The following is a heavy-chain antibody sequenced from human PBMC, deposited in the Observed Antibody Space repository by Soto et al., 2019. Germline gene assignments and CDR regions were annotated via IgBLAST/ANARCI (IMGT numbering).Heavy chain of an antibody. CDR1: GGSVNSGDYY. D-gene: IGHD5-12*01. V-gene: IGHV4-30-4*01. CDR3: ARLYTGYEAFDY. Sequence: SETLSLTCSVSGGSVNSGDYYWSWIRQSPGKGLEWIGYIYYSGSTYYNPSLKSRSTISIDTSKNQFFLDVDSVTAADTAVYYCARLYTGYEAFDYWGQGTLVTVSS. J-gene: IGHJ4*02. CDR2: IYYSGST.